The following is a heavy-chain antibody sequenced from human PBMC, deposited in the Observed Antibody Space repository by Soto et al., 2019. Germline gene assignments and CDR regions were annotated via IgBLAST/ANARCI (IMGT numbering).Heavy chain of an antibody. Sequence: EVQLLESGGGLVQPGGSLRLSCAASGFTFSSYAMSWVRQAPGKGLEWVSAISGSGGSTYYADSVKGRFTISRDNSKNTLYLQMNSLRAEDTAVYYCAKGGSSSQYHYYYYGMDVWGQGTTVTVSS. CDR1: GFTFSSYA. V-gene: IGHV3-23*01. CDR2: ISGSGGST. CDR3: AKGGSSSQYHYYYYGMDV. J-gene: IGHJ6*02. D-gene: IGHD6-13*01.